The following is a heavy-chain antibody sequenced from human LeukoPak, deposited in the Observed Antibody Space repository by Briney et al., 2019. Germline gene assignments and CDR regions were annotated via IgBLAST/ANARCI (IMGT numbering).Heavy chain of an antibody. J-gene: IGHJ5*02. CDR2: ISGSGGST. V-gene: IGHV3-23*01. CDR1: GFTFSSYA. Sequence: GRSLRLSCAASGFTFSSYAMSWVRQAPGKGLEWVSAISGSGGSTYYADSVKGRFTISRDNSKSTLYLQMNSLRAEDTAVYYCAKDGYSSGWYGFNWFDPWGQGTLVTVSS. D-gene: IGHD6-19*01. CDR3: AKDGYSSGWYGFNWFDP.